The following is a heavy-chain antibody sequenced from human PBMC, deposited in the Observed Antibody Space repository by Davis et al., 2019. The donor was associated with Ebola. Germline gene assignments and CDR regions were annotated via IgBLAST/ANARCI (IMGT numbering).Heavy chain of an antibody. D-gene: IGHD3-3*01. CDR1: GGSFSGYY. Sequence: GSLRLSCAVYGGSFSGYYWSWIRQPPGKGLEWIGYIYYSGSTNYNPSLKSRVTISVDTSKNQFSLKLSSVTAADTAVYYCARDQAWIIGSGAKGLGYYGMDVWGQGTTVTVSS. CDR3: ARDQAWIIGSGAKGLGYYGMDV. CDR2: IYYSGST. J-gene: IGHJ6*02. V-gene: IGHV4-59*01.